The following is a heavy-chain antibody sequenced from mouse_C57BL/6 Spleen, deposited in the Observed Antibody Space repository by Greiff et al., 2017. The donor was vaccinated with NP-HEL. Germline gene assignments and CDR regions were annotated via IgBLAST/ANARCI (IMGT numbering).Heavy chain of an antibody. V-gene: IGHV1-82*01. D-gene: IGHD1-1*01. Sequence: QVQLQQSGPELVKPGATVKISCKASGYAFSSSWMNWVKQRPGKGLEWIGRIYPGDGDTNYNGKFKGKATLTADKSSSTAYMQLSSLTSEDSAVYFCAREVVAPDYWGQGTSVTVSS. J-gene: IGHJ4*01. CDR2: IYPGDGDT. CDR3: AREVVAPDY. CDR1: GYAFSSSW.